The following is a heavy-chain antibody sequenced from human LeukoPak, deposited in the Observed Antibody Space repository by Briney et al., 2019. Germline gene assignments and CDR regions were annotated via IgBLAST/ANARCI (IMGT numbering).Heavy chain of an antibody. CDR2: ISGSGGST. Sequence: GGSLRLSCAASGFTFSSYVLSWFRQAPGKGLEWVSAISGSGGSTYYADSVKGRFTISRDNSKNTLYLQMNSLRAEDTAVYYCAREMATTVDYWGQGTLVTVSS. D-gene: IGHD5-24*01. CDR1: GFTFSSYV. V-gene: IGHV3-23*01. J-gene: IGHJ4*02. CDR3: AREMATTVDY.